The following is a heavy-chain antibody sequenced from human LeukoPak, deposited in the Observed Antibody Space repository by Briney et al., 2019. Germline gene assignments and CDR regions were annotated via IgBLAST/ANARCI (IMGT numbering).Heavy chain of an antibody. CDR3: ARGYYDSSGAFDY. CDR1: GFTFSSYW. CDR2: IKQDGSEK. J-gene: IGHJ4*02. V-gene: IGHV3-7*01. D-gene: IGHD3-22*01. Sequence: GGSLRLSCAASGFTFSSYWMSWVRQAPGKGLEWVANIKQDGSEKYYVDSVKGRFTISRDTSKNTLYLQMNSLRAEDTAVYYCARGYYDSSGAFDYWGQGTLVTVSS.